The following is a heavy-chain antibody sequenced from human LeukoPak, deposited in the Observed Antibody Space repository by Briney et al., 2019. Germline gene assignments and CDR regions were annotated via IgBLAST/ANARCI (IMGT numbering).Heavy chain of an antibody. Sequence: GGSLRLSCAASGFSFSTYAMTWVRQAPGQGLEWVSGILGSGSSTYYADSVKGRFTISRDNSKNTLYLQMNGLRAEDTAMYYCANLRRDAPMLFGGQGTLVTVSS. D-gene: IGHD5-18*01. V-gene: IGHV3-23*01. CDR3: ANLRRDAPMLF. J-gene: IGHJ4*02. CDR1: GFSFSTYA. CDR2: ILGSGSST.